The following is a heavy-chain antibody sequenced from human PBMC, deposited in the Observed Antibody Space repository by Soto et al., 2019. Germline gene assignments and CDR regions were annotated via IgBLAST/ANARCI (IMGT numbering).Heavy chain of an antibody. CDR3: ARAHDPYYYDSSGYAYRYYFDY. CDR1: GGSISSGDYY. CDR2: IYYSGST. V-gene: IGHV4-30-4*01. D-gene: IGHD3-22*01. Sequence: QVQLQESGPGLVKPSQTLSLTCTVSGGSISSGDYYWSWIRQPPGKGLEWIGYIYYSGSTYYNPSLTSRVTISVDTAKNQFSLTLSSFTAADTAVYYCARAHDPYYYDSSGYAYRYYFDYWGQGTLVTVSS. J-gene: IGHJ4*02.